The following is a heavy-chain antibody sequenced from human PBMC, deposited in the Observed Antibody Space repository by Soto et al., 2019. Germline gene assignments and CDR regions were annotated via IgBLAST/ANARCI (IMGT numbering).Heavy chain of an antibody. J-gene: IGHJ4*02. CDR1: GFTFSSYA. V-gene: IGHV3-23*01. D-gene: IGHD4-17*01. Sequence: GGSLRLSCAASGFTFSSYAMSWVRQAPGKGLEWVSAISGSGGSTYYADSVKGRFTISRDNSKNTLYLQMNSLRAEDTAVYYCANHLESLSATVSSRGNDYWGQGTLVTVSS. CDR3: ANHLESLSATVSSRGNDY. CDR2: ISGSGGST.